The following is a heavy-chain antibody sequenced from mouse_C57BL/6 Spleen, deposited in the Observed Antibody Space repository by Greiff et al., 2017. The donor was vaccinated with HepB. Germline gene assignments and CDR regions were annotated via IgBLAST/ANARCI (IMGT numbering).Heavy chain of an antibody. CDR3: ARRDYYYGSNYFDY. J-gene: IGHJ2*01. CDR1: GYTFTSYW. V-gene: IGHV1-69*01. Sequence: VQLQQPGAELVMPGASVKLSCKASGYTFTSYWMHWVKQRPGQGLEWIGEIDPSDSYTNYNQKFKGKSTLTVDKSSSTAYMQLSSLTSEDSAVYYCARRDYYYGSNYFDYWGQGTTLTVSS. D-gene: IGHD1-1*01. CDR2: IDPSDSYT.